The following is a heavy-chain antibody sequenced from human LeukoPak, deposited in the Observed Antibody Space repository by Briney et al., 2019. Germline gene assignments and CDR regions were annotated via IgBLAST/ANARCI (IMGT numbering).Heavy chain of an antibody. V-gene: IGHV4-59*01. J-gene: IGHJ6*03. CDR3: ARASAPYSTSMGA. Sequence: ASETLSLTCSVSGGAIHSYYWSWIRQPPGKGLEWIGYIYFVGSANYNPSLKSRVTISLDKSRKQVSLNLNSVTAADTAVYYCARASAPYSTSMGAWGKGAPVTIS. CDR2: IYFVGSA. D-gene: IGHD2-15*01. CDR1: GGAIHSYY.